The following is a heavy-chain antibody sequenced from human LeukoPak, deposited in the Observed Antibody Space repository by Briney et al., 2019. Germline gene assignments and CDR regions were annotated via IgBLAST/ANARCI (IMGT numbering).Heavy chain of an antibody. V-gene: IGHV1-46*01. D-gene: IGHD3-3*01. CDR3: ARDLEGVTIFGVVIKWFDP. CDR2: INPRGGST. Sequence: ASVKVSCKASGYTFTSFYMHWVRQAPGQGLEWMGIINPRGGSTTSAQKFQGRVTLTRDTSTSTAYMELSSLRSEDTAVYYCARDLEGVTIFGVVIKWFDPWGQGTLVTLSS. CDR1: GYTFTSFY. J-gene: IGHJ5*02.